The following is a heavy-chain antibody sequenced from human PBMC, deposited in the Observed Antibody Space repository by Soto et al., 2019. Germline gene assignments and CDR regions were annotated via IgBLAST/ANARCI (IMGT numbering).Heavy chain of an antibody. CDR2: IYWDDDK. CDR1: GFSLSTSGVG. Sequence: QITLKESGPTLVKPTQTLTLTCSFSGFSLSTSGVGVGWIRQPPGEALEWLALIYWDDDKRYSPSLKSRLTITMDTSKNQVVLTMTILDPVDTATYYCAHVSYPANRFTYWGQGTLVTVSS. V-gene: IGHV2-5*02. D-gene: IGHD3-16*01. CDR3: AHVSYPANRFTY. J-gene: IGHJ4*02.